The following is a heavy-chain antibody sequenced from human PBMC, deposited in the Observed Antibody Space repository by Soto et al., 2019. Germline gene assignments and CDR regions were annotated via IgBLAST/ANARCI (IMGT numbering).Heavy chain of an antibody. V-gene: IGHV3-73*01. J-gene: IGHJ6*02. CDR2: IRSKANSYAT. D-gene: IGHD3-10*01. CDR3: TSSITMVRGVITYYYYYGMDV. CDR1: GFTFSGSA. Sequence: VGSLRLSCAASGFTFSGSAMHWVRQASGKGLEWVGRIRSKANSYATAYAASVKGRFTISRDDSKNTAYLQMNSLKTEDTAVYYCTSSITMVRGVITYYYYYGMDVWGQGTTVTVSS.